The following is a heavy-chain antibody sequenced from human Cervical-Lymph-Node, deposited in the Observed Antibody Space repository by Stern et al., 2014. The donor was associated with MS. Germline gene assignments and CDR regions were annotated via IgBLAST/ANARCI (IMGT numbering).Heavy chain of an antibody. Sequence: QVQLQESGPGLVKPSETLSLTCIVSGGSISSWYWNWIRQPAGKRLEWIGRLYSSGKTNYNPSLKSRVTMSVDLYKNHFSLQLNSVTAADTAVYYCTTGDGAFDFWGQGTLVTASS. V-gene: IGHV4-4*07. CDR1: GGSISSWY. CDR2: LYSSGKT. D-gene: IGHD4-17*01. CDR3: TTGDGAFDF. J-gene: IGHJ4*02.